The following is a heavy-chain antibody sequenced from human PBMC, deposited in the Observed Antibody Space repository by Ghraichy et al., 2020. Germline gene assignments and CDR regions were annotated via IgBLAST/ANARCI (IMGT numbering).Heavy chain of an antibody. CDR1: GGSISSYY. J-gene: IGHJ2*01. V-gene: IGHV4-59*01. CDR2: IYYSGST. D-gene: IGHD3-16*02. Sequence: SETLSLTCTVSGGSISSYYWSWIRQPPGKGLEWIGYIYYSGSTNYNPSLKSRVTISVDTSKNQFSLKLSSVTAAATAVYYYARSSSFEASDWYFDLWGRGTLVPVTS. CDR3: ARSSSFEASDWYFDL.